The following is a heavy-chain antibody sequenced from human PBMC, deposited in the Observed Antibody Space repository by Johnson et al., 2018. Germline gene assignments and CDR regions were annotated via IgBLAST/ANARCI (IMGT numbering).Heavy chain of an antibody. D-gene: IGHD2-2*02. Sequence: VQLVESGGGLVQPGGSLRLSCAVSGFTFSSYAMSWVRQAPGKGLEWVSGISSSGGNTYYADPLKGHFTISRDNSKNTLYLQMNSLRAEDTAVYYCARDSGYIVVVPAAINGMDVWGQGTTVTVSS. CDR2: ISSSGGNT. CDR1: GFTFSSYA. CDR3: ARDSGYIVVVPAAINGMDV. J-gene: IGHJ6*02. V-gene: IGHV3-23*04.